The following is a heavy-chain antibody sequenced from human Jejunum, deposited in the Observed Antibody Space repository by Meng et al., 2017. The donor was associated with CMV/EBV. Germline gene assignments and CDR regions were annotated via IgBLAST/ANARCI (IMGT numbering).Heavy chain of an antibody. Sequence: QAQLLGSGGGVVQPGRSLRLSCAVSGLTLNAYTMHWVRQAPGRGPECVAVISYDAKNEYYADSVKGRFTISRDNSKNTLDLQMNSLRTEDTAVYYCTKDQVLLWGQGTLVTVSS. V-gene: IGHV3-30*01. CDR3: TKDQVLL. J-gene: IGHJ4*02. D-gene: IGHD3-10*01. CDR2: ISYDAKNE. CDR1: GLTLNAYT.